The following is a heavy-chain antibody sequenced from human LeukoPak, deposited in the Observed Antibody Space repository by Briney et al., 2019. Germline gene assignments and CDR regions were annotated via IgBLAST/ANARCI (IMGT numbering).Heavy chain of an antibody. CDR2: VSNSGSGST. D-gene: IGHD1-26*01. Sequence: SETLSLTCTVSGGSVSGSYWNWLRQPPGEGLEWIGYVSNSGSGSTKYNLSLESRVTMSVETSKNQFSLKLSSVTAADTAVYYCAKWNGGRYHFASWGQGTLVTVSS. CDR3: AKWNGGRYHFAS. J-gene: IGHJ4*02. V-gene: IGHV4-59*02. CDR1: GGSVSGSY.